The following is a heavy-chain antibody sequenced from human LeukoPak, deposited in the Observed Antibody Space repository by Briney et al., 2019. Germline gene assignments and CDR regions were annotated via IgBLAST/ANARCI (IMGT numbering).Heavy chain of an antibody. D-gene: IGHD5/OR15-5a*01. J-gene: IGHJ5*02. CDR2: IRYSGST. V-gene: IGHV4-39*01. CDR1: GGSISSNTYF. Sequence: SETLSLTCNVSGGSISSNTYFWGWIRRPPGKGLEWIGSIRYSGSTYYNPSLKSRVTISVDTSNNQFSLHLTSLSAADTAVYYCATSDTVSTYNWFDPWGLGTLVTVS. CDR3: ATSDTVSTYNWFDP.